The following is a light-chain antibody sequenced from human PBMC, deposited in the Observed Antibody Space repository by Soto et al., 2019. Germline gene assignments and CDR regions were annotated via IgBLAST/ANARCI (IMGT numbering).Light chain of an antibody. J-gene: IGLJ2*01. CDR2: DVS. CDR3: SSYTRSTTLV. Sequence: QSALTQPAPVSGSPGQSITISCTGTSSDVGGYDYVSWYQQHPGKAPKLMIFDVSNRPSGVSNRFSGSKSGSTASLTISGLQAEDEADYYCSSYTRSTTLVFGGGTKLTVL. V-gene: IGLV2-14*03. CDR1: SSDVGGYDY.